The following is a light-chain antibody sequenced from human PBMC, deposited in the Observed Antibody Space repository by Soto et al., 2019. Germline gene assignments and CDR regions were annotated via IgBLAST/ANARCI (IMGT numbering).Light chain of an antibody. CDR1: QRISSS. V-gene: IGKV3-15*01. J-gene: IGKJ4*01. Sequence: EIVMTQSPATLSVSPGERATLSCRASQRISSSLAWYQKKIGQSPRLLIYGASTLATGIPARFSGSGSGTEFTLTISSLQSEDFAVYYCQQYNNWPLTFGGGTKVEIK. CDR2: GAS. CDR3: QQYNNWPLT.